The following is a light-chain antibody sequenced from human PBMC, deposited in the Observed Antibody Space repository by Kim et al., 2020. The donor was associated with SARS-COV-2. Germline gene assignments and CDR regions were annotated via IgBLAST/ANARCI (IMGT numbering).Light chain of an antibody. CDR3: QRANRFPLV. V-gene: IGKV1-12*01. Sequence: TSVGDRGTITCRASQDISNWLAWYQQNPGKAPKLLISAASSLQSGVPSRFSGSGSGTDFTLTISSLRPEDSASYYCQRANRFPLVFGGGTKVDIK. CDR2: AAS. CDR1: QDISNW. J-gene: IGKJ4*01.